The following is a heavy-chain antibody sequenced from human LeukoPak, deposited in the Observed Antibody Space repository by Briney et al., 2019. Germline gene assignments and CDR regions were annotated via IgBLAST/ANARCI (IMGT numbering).Heavy chain of an antibody. J-gene: IGHJ3*01. CDR3: TRDGGGTGGTYHHTFDL. CDR1: GFSFSNYN. V-gene: IGHV3-48*02. Sequence: PGGSLRLSCAASGFSFSNYNMNWVRQGPGKGLEWISYVPTSSSAIYYADSVKGRFTISRDNAKSSLYLQMDSLRDEDTAVYYCTRDGGGTGGTYHHTFDLWGQGTMVTVSS. D-gene: IGHD1-26*01. CDR2: VPTSSSAI.